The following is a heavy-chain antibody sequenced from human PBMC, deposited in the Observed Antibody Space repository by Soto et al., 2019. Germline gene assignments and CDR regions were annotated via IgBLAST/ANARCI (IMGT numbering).Heavy chain of an antibody. CDR2: ISYDGNNQ. Sequence: GGSLRLSCAASGFTFSSYAMFWVRQSPGKGLEWVALISYDGNNQYSADSVKGRFTISRDNSKNTLYLQMNSLRAEDTAVYYCVRQGIVGATTPLDYWGQGTLVTVSS. V-gene: IGHV3-30-3*01. J-gene: IGHJ4*02. CDR1: GFTFSSYA. CDR3: VRQGIVGATTPLDY. D-gene: IGHD1-26*01.